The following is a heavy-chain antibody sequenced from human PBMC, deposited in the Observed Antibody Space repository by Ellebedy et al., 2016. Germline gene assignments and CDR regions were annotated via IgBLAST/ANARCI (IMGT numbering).Heavy chain of an antibody. D-gene: IGHD3-22*01. CDR3: ARDISMMEMF. CDR2: ISSDGSHI. J-gene: IGHJ4*02. V-gene: IGHV3-21*01. Sequence: GGSLRLXXEASGFMFKAFSMNWVRQAPGKGLEWVASISSDGSHISHADSVRGRFTVSRDNAKDSLYLQMNNLRAEDTAVYYCARDISMMEMFWGQGALVTVSS. CDR1: GFMFKAFS.